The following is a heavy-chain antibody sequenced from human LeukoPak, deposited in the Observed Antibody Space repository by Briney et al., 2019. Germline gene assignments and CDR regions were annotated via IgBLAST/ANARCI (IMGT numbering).Heavy chain of an antibody. CDR1: GGTFSSYA. Sequence: SVKVSCKASGGTFSSYAISWVRQAPGQGLEWMGGIIPILGTANYAQKFQGRVTITADESTSTAYMELSSLRSEDTVVYYCAGAAAGTFDYWGQGTLVTVSS. D-gene: IGHD6-13*01. V-gene: IGHV1-69*13. CDR3: AGAAAGTFDY. J-gene: IGHJ4*02. CDR2: IIPILGTA.